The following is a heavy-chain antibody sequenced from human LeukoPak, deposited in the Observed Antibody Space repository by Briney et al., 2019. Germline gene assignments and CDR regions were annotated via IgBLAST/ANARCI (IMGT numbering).Heavy chain of an antibody. Sequence: ASVKVSCKASGGTFSSYAISWVRQAPGQGLEWMGRIIPILGIANYAQKFQGRVAITADKSTSTAYMELSSLRAEDTALYYCVRDLSPAYGGHYYDAFDFWGQGTMVTVSS. CDR3: VRDLSPAYGGHYYDAFDF. J-gene: IGHJ3*01. D-gene: IGHD2-21*01. V-gene: IGHV1-69*04. CDR2: IIPILGIA. CDR1: GGTFSSYA.